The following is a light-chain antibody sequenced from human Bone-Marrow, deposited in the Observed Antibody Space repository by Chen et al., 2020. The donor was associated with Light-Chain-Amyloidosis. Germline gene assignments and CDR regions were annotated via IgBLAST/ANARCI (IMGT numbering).Light chain of an antibody. CDR1: SGSIATNY. V-gene: IGLV6-57*01. CDR3: QSYQGSSQGV. Sequence: NFILTQPHSVSEPPGKTVIISSTRSSGSIATNYVQWYQQRPGSSPTTVIYEDDQRPSGVPYRFSGSIDRSSNSASLTISGLKTEDEADYYCQSYQGSSQGVFGGGTKLTVL. J-gene: IGLJ3*02. CDR2: EDD.